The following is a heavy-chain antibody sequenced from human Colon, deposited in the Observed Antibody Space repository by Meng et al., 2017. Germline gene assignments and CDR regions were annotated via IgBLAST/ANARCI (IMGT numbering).Heavy chain of an antibody. J-gene: IGHJ3*01. V-gene: IGHV4-4*07. CDR1: GGSLNTYY. Sequence: GSLRLSCTVSGGSLNTYYWSWVRQPADKGLEWIGRISTSGSTKYTPSLESRVTMSVDTSKNILSLKLNSVTAADTAVYYCARASTITGRAFDVWGQGTMVT. D-gene: IGHD5-24*01. CDR2: ISTSGST. CDR3: ARASTITGRAFDV.